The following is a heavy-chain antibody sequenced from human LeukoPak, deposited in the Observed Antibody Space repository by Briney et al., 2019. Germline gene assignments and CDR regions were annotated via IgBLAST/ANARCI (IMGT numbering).Heavy chain of an antibody. CDR3: ARDKGLYGDFAYYYYGMDV. V-gene: IGHV3-66*01. CDR1: GFPFSSNY. CDR2: IYSGGST. J-gene: IGHJ6*02. D-gene: IGHD4-17*01. Sequence: GSLSLSCAASGFPFSSNYMSWVRQAPGKGLEWVSVIYSGGSTYYADSVKGRFTISRDNSKNTLYLQMNSLRAADTAVYYCARDKGLYGDFAYYYYGMDVWGQGTTVTVSS.